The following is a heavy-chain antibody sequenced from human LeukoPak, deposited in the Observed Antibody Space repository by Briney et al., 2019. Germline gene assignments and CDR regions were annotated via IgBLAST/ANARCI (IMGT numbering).Heavy chain of an antibody. V-gene: IGHV3-23*01. J-gene: IGHJ4*02. CDR1: GFTFTNYA. CDR3: TKGRGDSSGWRFDY. CDR2: ISGDGGNT. D-gene: IGHD6-19*01. Sequence: GGSLRLSCAASGFTFTNYAMTWVRQAPGKRLEWVSAISGDGGNTYYADSVKGRFTISRDNSNNTLYLQMSSLRADDTAVYYCTKGRGDSSGWRFDYWGQGTLVTVSS.